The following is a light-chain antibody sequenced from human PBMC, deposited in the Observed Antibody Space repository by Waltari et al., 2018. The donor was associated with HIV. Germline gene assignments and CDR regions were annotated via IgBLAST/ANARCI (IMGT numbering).Light chain of an antibody. J-gene: IGKJ5*01. Sequence: EIVLTQSPGTLSLSQGERATLSCRASQSLSSNYLAWYQEKPGQSPRLLIYAASSRASGIPDRFSGSGAGTDFTLTISRLEPEDFAVYYCQQYGSSPPITFGQGTRLEIK. CDR3: QQYGSSPPIT. CDR1: QSLSSNY. CDR2: AAS. V-gene: IGKV3-20*01.